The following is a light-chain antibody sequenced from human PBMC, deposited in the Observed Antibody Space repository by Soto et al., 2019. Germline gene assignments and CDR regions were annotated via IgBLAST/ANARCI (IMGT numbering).Light chain of an antibody. CDR2: AAS. J-gene: IGKJ4*01. CDR1: QSITTH. CDR3: QQYGSSLT. V-gene: IGKV1-39*01. Sequence: DIQMTQSPSSLSASVGDRVAITCRASQSITTHVNWYQQKPGKAPKLLIYAASILQSGVPSRFSGSGSGTDFTLTISSLQPEDSAVYYCQQYGSSLTFGGGTKVEIK.